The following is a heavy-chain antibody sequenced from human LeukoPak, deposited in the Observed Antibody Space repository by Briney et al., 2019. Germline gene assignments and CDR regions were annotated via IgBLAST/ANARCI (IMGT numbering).Heavy chain of an antibody. V-gene: IGHV1-69*13. D-gene: IGHD4-17*01. CDR1: GGTFSSYA. J-gene: IGHJ5*02. CDR3: ARIYGDYGYWFDP. CDR2: IIPIFGTA. Sequence: SVKVSCKASGGTFSSYAISWVRQAPGQGLEWMGGIIPIFGTANYAQKCQGRVTITADESTSTAYMELSSLRSEDTAVYYCARIYGDYGYWFDPWGQGTLVAVSS.